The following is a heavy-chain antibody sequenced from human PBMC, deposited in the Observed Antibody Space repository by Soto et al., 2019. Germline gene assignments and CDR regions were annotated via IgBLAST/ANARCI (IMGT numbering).Heavy chain of an antibody. CDR1: GFTFSSYP. CDR2: TSYDGTTN. J-gene: IGHJ4*02. Sequence: GGSLRLSCSASGFTFSSYPLHWVRLAPGKGLEWVAVTSYDGTTNHYADSVKGRFTVSRDNSKNTLFLHMNSLRAEDTAVYFCAKLVDKSLDDYWGQGALVTVSS. CDR3: AKLVDKSLDDY. V-gene: IGHV3-30-3*02. D-gene: IGHD3-16*01.